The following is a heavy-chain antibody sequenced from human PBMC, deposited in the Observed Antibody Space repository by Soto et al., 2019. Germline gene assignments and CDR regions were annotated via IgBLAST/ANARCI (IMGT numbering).Heavy chain of an antibody. CDR1: GGTFSSYA. D-gene: IGHD1-26*01. CDR2: IIPIFGTA. CDR3: ARVRVVGATHDAFDI. Sequence: SVKVSCKASGGTFSSYAISWVRQAPGQGLEWMGGIIPIFGTANYAQKFQGRVTITADESTSTAYMELSSLRSEDTAVYYCARVRVVGATHDAFDIWGQGTMVTVSS. J-gene: IGHJ3*02. V-gene: IGHV1-69*13.